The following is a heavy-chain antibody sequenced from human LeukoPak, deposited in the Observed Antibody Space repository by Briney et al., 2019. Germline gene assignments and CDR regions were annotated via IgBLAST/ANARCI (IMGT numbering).Heavy chain of an antibody. Sequence: SETLSLTCTVSGGSISSQYWSWIRQPPGKGLEWIGYVYYSGTTNYNPSLKSRVTISVDTSKNQFSLKVNSVTAADTAVYYCARHPNSGSYSDNWFDPWGQGTLVTVSS. J-gene: IGHJ5*02. D-gene: IGHD1-26*01. CDR3: ARHPNSGSYSDNWFDP. CDR2: VYYSGTT. CDR1: GGSISSQY. V-gene: IGHV4-59*08.